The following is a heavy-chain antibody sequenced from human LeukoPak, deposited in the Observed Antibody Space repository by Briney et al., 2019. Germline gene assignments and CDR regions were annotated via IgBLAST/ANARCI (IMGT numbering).Heavy chain of an antibody. D-gene: IGHD2-15*01. V-gene: IGHV1-46*01. J-gene: IGHJ6*03. CDR3: ARDQVGAVVAATNYYYYYMDV. CDR1: GYTFTSYY. CDR2: INPSGGST. Sequence: ASVKVSCKASGYTFTSYYMHWVRQAPGQGLEGIGIINPSGGSTSYAQKFQGRVTMTRDTSTSTVYMELSSLRSEDKAVYYCARDQVGAVVAATNYYYYYMDVWGKGTTVTVSS.